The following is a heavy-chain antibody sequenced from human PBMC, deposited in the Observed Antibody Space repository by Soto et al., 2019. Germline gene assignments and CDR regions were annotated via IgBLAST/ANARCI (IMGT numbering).Heavy chain of an antibody. D-gene: IGHD6-25*01. V-gene: IGHV4-39*01. Sequence: QLQLQESGPGLVKPSETLSLTCTVSGGSISSSSYYWGWIRQPPGKGMEWIGSIYYSGSTYYNPSLKSRVTISVDTSKNKFALKLSSVTAAETAVYYCARLIAARSDPWGQGTLVTVSS. CDR1: GGSISSSSYY. CDR3: ARLIAARSDP. CDR2: IYYSGST. J-gene: IGHJ5*02.